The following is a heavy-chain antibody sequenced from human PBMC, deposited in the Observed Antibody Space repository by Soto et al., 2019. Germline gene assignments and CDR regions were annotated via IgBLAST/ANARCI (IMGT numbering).Heavy chain of an antibody. CDR1: GGSISSYY. CDR3: ARLPIVVVVAATPGAFDI. Sequence: QVQLQESGPGLVKPSETLSLTCTVSGGSISSYYWSWIRQPPGKGLEWIGYIYYSGSTNYNPSLKSRVTISVDTSKNQFSLKLSSVTAADTAVYYCARLPIVVVVAATPGAFDIWGQGTMVTVSS. V-gene: IGHV4-59*08. CDR2: IYYSGST. D-gene: IGHD2-15*01. J-gene: IGHJ3*02.